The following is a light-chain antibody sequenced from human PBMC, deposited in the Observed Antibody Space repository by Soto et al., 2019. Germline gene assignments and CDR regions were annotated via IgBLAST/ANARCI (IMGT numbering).Light chain of an antibody. CDR3: QQLRMYPST. J-gene: IGKJ4*01. CDR1: QSVSRN. V-gene: IGKV3-15*01. Sequence: EVVLTQSTATLSVSPGERATLSWRASQSVSRNLAWYQHKTGQAPRLLIYGASTRATGIPASFSGSGYGTDFDLTITSLQAEDFATYDCQQLRMYPSTFGGGTKVDIK. CDR2: GAS.